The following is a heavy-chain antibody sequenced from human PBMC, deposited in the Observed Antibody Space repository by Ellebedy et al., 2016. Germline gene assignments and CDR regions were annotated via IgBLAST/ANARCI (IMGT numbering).Heavy chain of an antibody. CDR1: GFTFNRYG. D-gene: IGHD6-13*01. CDR2: ISYDGSNK. Sequence: GESLKISXAASGFTFNRYGIHWVRQVPGKGLEWVAVISYDGSNKYYADSVKGRFTISRDNSKNTLYLQMNSLRAEDTAVYYCAKVDRYTSSWYEADYYYYYGMDVWGQGTTVTVSS. CDR3: AKVDRYTSSWYEADYYYYYGMDV. V-gene: IGHV3-30*18. J-gene: IGHJ6*02.